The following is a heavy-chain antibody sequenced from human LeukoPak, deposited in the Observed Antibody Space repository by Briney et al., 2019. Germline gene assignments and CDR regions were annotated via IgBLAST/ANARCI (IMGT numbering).Heavy chain of an antibody. D-gene: IGHD4-23*01. CDR2: MYYSGSS. CDR3: ARHVGVGKYYFDY. Sequence: SETLSLTCTVSGDSVSSSGYFWAWIRQPPGKGQEWIGSMYYSGSSYYNPSLKSRVTISVDTSKNQFSLRLSSVTAADTAMYYCARHVGVGKYYFDYWGQGTLVTVSS. V-gene: IGHV4-39*01. CDR1: GDSVSSSGYF. J-gene: IGHJ4*02.